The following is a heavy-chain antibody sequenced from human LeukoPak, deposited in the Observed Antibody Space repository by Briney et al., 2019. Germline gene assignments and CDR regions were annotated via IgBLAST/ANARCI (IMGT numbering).Heavy chain of an antibody. CDR3: ARITIFGVADRGV. Sequence: GSLRLSCAASGFTFSNYAMNWVRRTPGKGLEWIGSIHESGTTYYTPSLKSRVTISRDTSNNQFSLKLRSVTAADTAVYYCARITIFGVADRGVWGKGTTVTVSA. CDR1: GFTFSNYA. V-gene: IGHV4-59*12. D-gene: IGHD3-3*01. J-gene: IGHJ6*04. CDR2: IHESGTT.